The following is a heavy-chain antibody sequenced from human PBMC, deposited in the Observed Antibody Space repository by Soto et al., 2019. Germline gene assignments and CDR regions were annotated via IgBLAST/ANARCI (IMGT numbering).Heavy chain of an antibody. CDR1: GYTFTSYA. J-gene: IGHJ4*02. V-gene: IGHV1-18*01. CDR3: ARTTEGMWSDY. CDR2: ISAYNGNT. D-gene: IGHD4-17*01. Sequence: GASVNVSCKASGYTFTSYAISWVRQAPGQGLEWMGWISAYNGNTNYAQKLQGRVTMTTDTSTSTAYMELRSLRSDDTAVYYCARTTEGMWSDYWGQGTPVTVSS.